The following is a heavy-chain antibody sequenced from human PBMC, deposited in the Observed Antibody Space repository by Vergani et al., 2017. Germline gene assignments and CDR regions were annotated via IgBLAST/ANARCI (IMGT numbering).Heavy chain of an antibody. J-gene: IGHJ4*02. CDR2: IYWNDDK. D-gene: IGHD6-13*01. V-gene: IGHV2-5*01. Sequence: QITLKESGPTLVKPTQTLTLTCTFSGFSLNTRGVSVAWIRQPPGKALEWLALIYWNDDKRYSPSLKSRLTITKDTSKNQVVLTMTNMDPVDTATYYCAHSGYSSSGTDFDYWGQGTLVTVSS. CDR3: AHSGYSSSGTDFDY. CDR1: GFSLNTRGVS.